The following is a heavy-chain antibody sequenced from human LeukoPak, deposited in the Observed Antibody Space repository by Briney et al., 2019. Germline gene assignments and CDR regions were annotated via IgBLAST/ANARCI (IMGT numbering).Heavy chain of an antibody. CDR1: GYSFTGYY. V-gene: IGHV1-2*02. CDR3: ARDSLGISIFGVVIPLYYMDV. CDR2: INTNSGGT. Sequence: ASVKVSCKASGYSFTGYYMHWVREAPGQGLEWMGWINTNSGGTNYAQKFQGRVTMTRDTSISTAYMELSRLRSDDTAVYYCARDSLGISIFGVVIPLYYMDVWDKGTTVTVSS. J-gene: IGHJ6*03. D-gene: IGHD3-3*01.